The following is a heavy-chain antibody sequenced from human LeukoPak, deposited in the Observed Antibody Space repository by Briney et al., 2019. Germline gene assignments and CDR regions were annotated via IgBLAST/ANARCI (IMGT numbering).Heavy chain of an antibody. V-gene: IGHV4-59*01. D-gene: IGHD2/OR15-2a*01. CDR1: GGSISTYY. J-gene: IGHJ4*02. Sequence: SETLSLTRTVSGGSISTYYWSWIRQPPGEGLEWIGYIYYSGSTNYNPSLKSRVTISVDTSKNQFSLKLSSVTAADTAVYYCARGATSLSYFDSRGQGTLVTVSS. CDR2: IYYSGST. CDR3: ARGATSLSYFDS.